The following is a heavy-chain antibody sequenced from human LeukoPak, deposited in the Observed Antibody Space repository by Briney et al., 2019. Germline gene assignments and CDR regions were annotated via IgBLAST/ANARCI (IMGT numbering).Heavy chain of an antibody. CDR1: GFTFSSYA. CDR3: AKETPTYSYGSRYFDY. Sequence: GGSLRLSCAASGFTFSSYAMSWVRQAPGKGLEWVSAISDSGCSTYYADSVKGRFTISSDNSKNTLYLQMNSLRAEDTAVYYCAKETPTYSYGSRYFDYWGQGTLVTVSS. CDR2: ISDSGCST. V-gene: IGHV3-23*01. J-gene: IGHJ4*02. D-gene: IGHD5-18*01.